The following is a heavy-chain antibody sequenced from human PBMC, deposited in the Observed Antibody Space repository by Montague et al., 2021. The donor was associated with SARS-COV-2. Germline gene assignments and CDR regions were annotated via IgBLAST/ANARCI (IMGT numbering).Heavy chain of an antibody. CDR2: ISTSSLYI. CDR3: TLLQEHL. CDR1: GFTFSKYS. Sequence: SLRLSCAASGFTFSKYSMNWVRQAPGKGLGWVSSISTSSLYIYYAASVKGRFTISRANAKNSLFLQMDSLHQGPIGLPPGTLLQEHLWG. J-gene: IGHJ6*01. V-gene: IGHV3-21*01.